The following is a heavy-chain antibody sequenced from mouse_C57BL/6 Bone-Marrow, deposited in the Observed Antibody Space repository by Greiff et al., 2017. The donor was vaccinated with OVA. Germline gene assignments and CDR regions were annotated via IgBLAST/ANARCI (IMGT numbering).Heavy chain of an antibody. CDR3: TSYGNFDY. CDR2: IDPENGDT. Sequence: EVKRVESGAELVRPGASVKLSCTASGFNIKDDYMHWVKQRPEQGLEWIGWIDPENGDTEYASKFQGKATITADTSSNTAYLQLSSLTSEDTAVYYCTSYGNFDYWGQGTTLTVSS. J-gene: IGHJ2*01. D-gene: IGHD2-1*01. V-gene: IGHV14-4*01. CDR1: GFNIKDDY.